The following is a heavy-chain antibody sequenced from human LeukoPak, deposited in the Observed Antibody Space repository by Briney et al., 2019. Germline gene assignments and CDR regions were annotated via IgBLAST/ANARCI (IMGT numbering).Heavy chain of an antibody. D-gene: IGHD3-3*01. Sequence: PGGSLRLSCAASGFTFSSYGMHWVRQAPGKGLEWVAFIRYDGSNKYYADSVKGRFTISRDNSKNTLYLQMNSLRAEDTAVYYCAKNLPVNDFWSAQRGNWFDPWGQGTLVTVSS. CDR1: GFTFSSYG. V-gene: IGHV3-30*02. CDR2: IRYDGSNK. J-gene: IGHJ5*02. CDR3: AKNLPVNDFWSAQRGNWFDP.